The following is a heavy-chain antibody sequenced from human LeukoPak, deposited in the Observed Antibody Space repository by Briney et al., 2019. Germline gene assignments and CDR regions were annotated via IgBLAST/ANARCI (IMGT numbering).Heavy chain of an antibody. CDR2: INQDGSEI. V-gene: IGHV3-7*01. D-gene: IGHD6-13*01. CDR3: VRDSSTWSWAEYFHH. CDR1: GFTFNTYW. Sequence: GGSLRLSCAASGFTFNTYWMTWVRQAPGKGLEWVANINQDGSEIYYVDSVKGRFTLSRDNAKNSLYLQMNSLRADDTAVYYCVRDSSTWSWAEYFHHWGQGTQVTVSS. J-gene: IGHJ1*01.